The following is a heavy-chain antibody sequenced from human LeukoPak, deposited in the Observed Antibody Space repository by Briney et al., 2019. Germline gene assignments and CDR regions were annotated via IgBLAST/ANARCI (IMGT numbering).Heavy chain of an antibody. Sequence: GGSLRLSCAASGFTFSTYWMSWVRQAPGKGLEWVANIKQDGSEKKYVDSVKGRFTISRDNAQNSLYLYMNSLRADDTAVYYCARDVVSGYYTFDYWGQGTLVTVSS. D-gene: IGHD3-22*01. CDR3: ARDVVSGYYTFDY. CDR2: IKQDGSEK. CDR1: GFTFSTYW. V-gene: IGHV3-7*05. J-gene: IGHJ4*02.